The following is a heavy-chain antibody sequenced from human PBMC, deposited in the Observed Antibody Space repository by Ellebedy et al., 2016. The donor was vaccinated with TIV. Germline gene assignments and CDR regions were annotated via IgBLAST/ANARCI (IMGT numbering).Heavy chain of an antibody. V-gene: IGHV3-30*18. CDR1: GFIFSHYG. J-gene: IGHJ4*02. CDR3: AKERDEYTSTSFDY. Sequence: GGSLRLXCGASGFIFSHYGMQWVRQAPGKGLEWVAVISHDGNVRFYADSVKGRLAISRDNSKNTLYLQMNSLRAEDTAVYYCAKERDEYTSTSFDYWGQGTLVTVSS. D-gene: IGHD6-6*01. CDR2: ISHDGNVR.